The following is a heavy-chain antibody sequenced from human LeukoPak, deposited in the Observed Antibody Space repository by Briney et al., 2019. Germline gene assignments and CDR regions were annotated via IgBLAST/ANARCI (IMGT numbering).Heavy chain of an antibody. J-gene: IGHJ4*02. Sequence: ASVKVSCKASGYTFTSYDINWVRQATGQGLEWMGWINPNSGGTNYAQKFQGRVTMTRDTSISTAYMELSRLRSDDTAVYYCARDGGGSYCIDYWGQGTLVTVSS. V-gene: IGHV1-2*02. CDR3: ARDGGGSYCIDY. D-gene: IGHD1-26*01. CDR2: INPNSGGT. CDR1: GYTFTSYD.